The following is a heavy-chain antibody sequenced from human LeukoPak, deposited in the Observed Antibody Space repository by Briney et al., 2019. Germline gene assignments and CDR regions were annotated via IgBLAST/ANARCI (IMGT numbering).Heavy chain of an antibody. V-gene: IGHV1-69*13. Sequence: SVKVSCKASGGTFSSYAISWVRQAPGQGLEWMGGIIPIFGTANYAQKFQGRVTTTADESTSTAYMELSSLRSEDTAVYYCARAGIAAAGTLDYWGQGTLVTVSS. CDR3: ARAGIAAAGTLDY. CDR2: IIPIFGTA. D-gene: IGHD6-13*01. CDR1: GGTFSSYA. J-gene: IGHJ4*02.